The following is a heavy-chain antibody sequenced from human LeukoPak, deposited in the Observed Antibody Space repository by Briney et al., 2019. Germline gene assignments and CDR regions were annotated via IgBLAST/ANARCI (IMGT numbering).Heavy chain of an antibody. V-gene: IGHV3-9*01. Sequence: PGGSLRLSCAASGFTFSSYAMHWVRHAPGKGLEWVSGISWNSGSIHYADSMKGRFTISRDNAKNSLYLQMNSLRAEDTALYYCAKDINNQYRLVGLFDYWGQGTLVTVSS. CDR3: AKDINNQYRLVGLFDY. J-gene: IGHJ4*02. CDR1: GFTFSSYA. CDR2: ISWNSGSI. D-gene: IGHD2-2*01.